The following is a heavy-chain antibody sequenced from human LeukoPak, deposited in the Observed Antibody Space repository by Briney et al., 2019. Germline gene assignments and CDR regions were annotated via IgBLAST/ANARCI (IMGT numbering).Heavy chain of an antibody. Sequence: GGSLRLSCAASGFTFSSYSMNWVRQAPGKGLEWVSSISSSSSYIYYADSVKGRFTIFRDNAKNSLYLQMNSLRAEDTAVYYCANYDILTGHDYWGQGTLVTVSS. J-gene: IGHJ4*02. CDR3: ANYDILTGHDY. D-gene: IGHD3-9*01. CDR2: ISSSSSYI. V-gene: IGHV3-21*01. CDR1: GFTFSSYS.